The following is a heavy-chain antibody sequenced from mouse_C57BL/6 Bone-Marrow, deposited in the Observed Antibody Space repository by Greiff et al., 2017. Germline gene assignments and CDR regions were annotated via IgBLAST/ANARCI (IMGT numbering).Heavy chain of an antibody. CDR2: IYPGSGST. CDR3: ARGQLRLQDY. V-gene: IGHV1-55*01. Sequence: QVQLQQSGAELVKPGASVTMSCKASGYTFTSYWITWVKQRPGQGLEWLGDIYPGSGSTNYNEKFKSKATLTVDTSSSTAYMQLSSLTSEDTAVYYCARGQLRLQDYWGQGTTLTVSS. CDR1: GYTFTSYW. D-gene: IGHD3-2*02. J-gene: IGHJ2*01.